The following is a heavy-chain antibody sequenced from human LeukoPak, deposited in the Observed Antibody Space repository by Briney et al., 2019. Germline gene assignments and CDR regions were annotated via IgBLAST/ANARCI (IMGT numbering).Heavy chain of an antibody. Sequence: GGSLRLSCAASGFTFSSYEMNWVRQAPGKGLEWVSYISGSGSTIYYADSVKGRFTISRDNAKNSLYLQMNSLRAEDTTVYYCARDVQWLAKNYFDYWGQGTLVTVSS. CDR1: GFTFSSYE. V-gene: IGHV3-48*03. CDR2: ISGSGSTI. J-gene: IGHJ4*02. CDR3: ARDVQWLAKNYFDY. D-gene: IGHD6-19*01.